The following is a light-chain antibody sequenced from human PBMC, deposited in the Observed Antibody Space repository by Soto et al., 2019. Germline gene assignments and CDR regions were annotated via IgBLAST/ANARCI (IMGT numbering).Light chain of an antibody. J-gene: IGLJ1*01. Sequence: QSVLTQPASVSGSPGQSITISCTGTSSDVGGYNYVSWYQQHPGKAPKLMIYDVSNRPSGVSNRFSGSKSGNTASLTISGLQAEDEADYYCGSYTSSSLFGTGTKVTVL. CDR2: DVS. CDR1: SSDVGGYNY. V-gene: IGLV2-14*01. CDR3: GSYTSSSL.